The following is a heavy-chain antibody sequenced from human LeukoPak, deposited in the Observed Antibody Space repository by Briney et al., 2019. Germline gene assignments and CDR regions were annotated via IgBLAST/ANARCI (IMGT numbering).Heavy chain of an antibody. CDR2: INPSGGST. D-gene: IGHD2-21*02. V-gene: IGHV1-46*01. CDR1: GYTFTGYY. Sequence: GASVKVSCKASGYTFTGYYMHWVRQAPGQGLEWMGIINPSGGSTSYAQKFQGRVTMTRDMSTSTVYMELSSLRSEDTAVYYCARAGLAYCGGDCYSYVGYWGQGTLVTVSS. CDR3: ARAGLAYCGGDCYSYVGY. J-gene: IGHJ4*02.